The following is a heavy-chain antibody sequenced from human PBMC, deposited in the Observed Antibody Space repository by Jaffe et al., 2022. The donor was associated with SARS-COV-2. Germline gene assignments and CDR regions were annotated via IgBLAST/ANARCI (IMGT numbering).Heavy chain of an antibody. V-gene: IGHV4-59*08. CDR2: IYYSGST. D-gene: IGHD2-21*02. CDR3: ARLGVVTARGGFDY. J-gene: IGHJ4*02. CDR1: GGSISSYY. Sequence: QVQLQESGPGLVKPSETLSLTCTVSGGSISSYYWSWIRQPPGKGLEWIGYIYYSGSTNYNPSLKSRVTISVDTSKNQFSLKLSSVTAADTAVYYCARLGVVTARGGFDYWGQGTLVTVSS.